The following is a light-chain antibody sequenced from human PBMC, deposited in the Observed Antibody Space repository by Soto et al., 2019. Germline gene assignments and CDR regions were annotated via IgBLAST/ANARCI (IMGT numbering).Light chain of an antibody. CDR2: GAS. V-gene: IGKV3-20*01. CDR3: QQYGSSPPIP. J-gene: IGKJ5*01. Sequence: EVGLTQSPATLSLTPGERATLSCRASQSVSSSYLAWYQQKPGQAPSLLIYGASSRATGIPDRFSGSGSGTDFTLTISRLEPEDFAVYYCQQYGSSPPIPFGQGTRLAV. CDR1: QSVSSSY.